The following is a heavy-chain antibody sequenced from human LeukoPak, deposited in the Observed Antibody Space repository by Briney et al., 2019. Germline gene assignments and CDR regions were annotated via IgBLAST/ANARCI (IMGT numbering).Heavy chain of an antibody. CDR3: ARDRGSSWYFFDY. D-gene: IGHD6-13*01. CDR2: IIPIFGTA. V-gene: IGHV1-69*13. Sequence: SVKVSCKASGGTFSSYAISWVRQAPGQGLEWMGGIIPIFGTANYAQEFQGRVTITADESTSTAYMELSSLRSEDTAVYYCARDRGSSWYFFDYWGQGTLVTVFS. J-gene: IGHJ4*02. CDR1: GGTFSSYA.